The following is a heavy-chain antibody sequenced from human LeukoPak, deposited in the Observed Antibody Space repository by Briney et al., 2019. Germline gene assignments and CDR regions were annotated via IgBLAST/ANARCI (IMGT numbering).Heavy chain of an antibody. CDR3: ARGALLWFGDRMEYYFDY. CDR2: IYYSGTT. Sequence: SETLSLTCSVSGGSISSSSNYWGWIRQPPGKGLEWIGFIYYSGTTNYNPSLKSRVTISVDTSKNQFSLKLSSMTAADTAVYYCARGALLWFGDRMEYYFDYWGQGTLLTVSS. J-gene: IGHJ4*02. D-gene: IGHD3-10*01. V-gene: IGHV4-61*05. CDR1: GGSISSSSNY.